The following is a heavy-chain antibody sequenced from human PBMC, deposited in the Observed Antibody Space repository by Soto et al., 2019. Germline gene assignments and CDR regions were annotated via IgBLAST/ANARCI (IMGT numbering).Heavy chain of an antibody. V-gene: IGHV4-4*02. Sequence: SETLSLTCAVSGGSISSSNWWSWVRQPPGKGLEWIGEIYHSGSTNYNPSLKSRVTISVDKSKNQFSLKLSSVTAADTAVYYCAATSQYYYDSSGYETRFDYWGQGTLVTVSS. CDR2: IYHSGST. J-gene: IGHJ4*02. CDR3: AATSQYYYDSSGYETRFDY. D-gene: IGHD3-22*01. CDR1: GGSISSSNW.